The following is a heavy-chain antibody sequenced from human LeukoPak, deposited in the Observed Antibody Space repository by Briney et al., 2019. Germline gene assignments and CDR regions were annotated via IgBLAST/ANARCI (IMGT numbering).Heavy chain of an antibody. Sequence: PGGSLRLSCVASGFTFSNYGIHWIRQATGKGLEWVAVISFDGNNKYYADSVRGRFTISRDNSKNTLYLQMNGLRPEDTAVYYCARGASSAYYVDYWGQGTLVSVSS. J-gene: IGHJ4*02. D-gene: IGHD3-22*01. CDR1: GFTFSNYG. V-gene: IGHV3-30*03. CDR2: ISFDGNNK. CDR3: ARGASSAYYVDY.